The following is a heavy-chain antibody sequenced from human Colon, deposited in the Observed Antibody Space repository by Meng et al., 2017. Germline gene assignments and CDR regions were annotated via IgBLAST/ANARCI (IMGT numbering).Heavy chain of an antibody. J-gene: IGHJ5*02. Sequence: QVPPQESRPGLVQPSQDLALTCTVSGGSISSGDYYWSWIRQPPGKGLEWIGYIYYSGSTYSNASLKSRVTISIDRSKNQFSLKLSSVTAADTAVYYCARDRKHYGERGWFDPWGQGTLVTVSS. D-gene: IGHD4-17*01. CDR2: IYYSGST. CDR3: ARDRKHYGERGWFDP. V-gene: IGHV4-30-4*01. CDR1: GGSISSGDYY.